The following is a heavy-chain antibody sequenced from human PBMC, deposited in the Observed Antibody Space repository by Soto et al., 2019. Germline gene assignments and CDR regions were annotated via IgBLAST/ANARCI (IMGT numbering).Heavy chain of an antibody. J-gene: IGHJ5*02. CDR2: INHSGNT. CDR1: GGSFSGYY. CDR3: SRGRPITGTNWFDP. Sequence: QVQLQQWGAGLLKPSETLSLTCAVYGGSFSGYYWSWIRQPPGKGLEWIGEINHSGNTNYNPSLTSRVTISVDSYKNQFSLKLSSVTAADTAVYYCSRGRPITGTNWFDPWGQGTMVTVSS. D-gene: IGHD1-7*01. V-gene: IGHV4-34*01.